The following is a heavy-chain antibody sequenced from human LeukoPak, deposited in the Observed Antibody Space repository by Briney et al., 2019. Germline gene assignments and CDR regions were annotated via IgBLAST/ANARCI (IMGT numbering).Heavy chain of an antibody. Sequence: SETLSLTCTFSGGFISGSNHYWAWIRQTPGKGLEWIASIYYSGSTYYDPSLKRRVTISVDTSKNQFSLKLSSVTAADAGVYYCARHPRQTYYFYMDIWGKGTTVTISS. CDR3: ARHPRQTYYFYMDI. J-gene: IGHJ6*03. CDR1: GGFISGSNHY. V-gene: IGHV4-39*01. D-gene: IGHD6-25*01. CDR2: IYYSGST.